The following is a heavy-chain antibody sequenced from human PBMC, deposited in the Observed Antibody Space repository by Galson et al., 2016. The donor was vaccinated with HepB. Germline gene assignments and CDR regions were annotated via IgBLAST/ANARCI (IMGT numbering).Heavy chain of an antibody. Sequence: LRLSCAASGLTVSSSYMSWVRQAPGKGLEWLSIIYSGGLTFYADSVKGRFTVSRDNAKNSLSLQMNSLRAEDTALYYCTRLAYSSTWSPNHYYGMDVWGHGTTVTVSS. D-gene: IGHD6-13*01. CDR3: TRLAYSSTWSPNHYYGMDV. CDR1: GLTVSSSY. V-gene: IGHV3-53*05. J-gene: IGHJ6*02. CDR2: IYSGGLT.